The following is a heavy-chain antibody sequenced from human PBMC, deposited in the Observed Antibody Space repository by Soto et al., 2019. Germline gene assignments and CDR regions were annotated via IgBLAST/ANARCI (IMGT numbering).Heavy chain of an antibody. CDR2: IYHSGST. J-gene: IGHJ6*02. CDR3: ARGLMIVVRDYYYYYGMDV. CDR1: GGSISSSNW. V-gene: IGHV4-4*02. Sequence: SETLSLTSTVSGGSISSSNWWSWVRQPPGKGLEWIGEIYHSGSTNYNPSLKSRVTISVDKSKNQFSLKLSSVTAADTAVYYCARGLMIVVRDYYYYYGMDVWGQGTTVTVSS. D-gene: IGHD3-22*01.